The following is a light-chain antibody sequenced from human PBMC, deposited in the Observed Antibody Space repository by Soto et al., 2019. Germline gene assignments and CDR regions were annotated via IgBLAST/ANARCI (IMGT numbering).Light chain of an antibody. CDR3: LQDYTYPLT. V-gene: IGKV1-6*01. Sequence: AIQMTQSPSSLSASVGDRVNITCRASQGIRDDLGWFQQKPGKAPTLLLYAKATLQSGGPSRFSGSGSGTDFTLTISSLQPEDFATYYCLQDYTYPLTFGQGTKVEVK. CDR2: AKA. J-gene: IGKJ1*01. CDR1: QGIRDD.